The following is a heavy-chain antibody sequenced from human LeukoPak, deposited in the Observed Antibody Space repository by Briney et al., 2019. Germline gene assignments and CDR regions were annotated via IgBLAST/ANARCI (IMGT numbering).Heavy chain of an antibody. D-gene: IGHD5-18*01. CDR1: GFSFGSSW. V-gene: IGHV3-7*01. CDR3: ARDLAYSRLDY. CDR2: INPDGSEK. J-gene: IGHJ4*02. Sequence: GGSLRPSCAASGFSFGSSWMDWVRQAPGKGLEWVASINPDGSEKYSVDSVEGRFTISRDNAKNLLYLQVNSLRVEDTAFYYCARDLAYSRLDYWGQGMLVTVSS.